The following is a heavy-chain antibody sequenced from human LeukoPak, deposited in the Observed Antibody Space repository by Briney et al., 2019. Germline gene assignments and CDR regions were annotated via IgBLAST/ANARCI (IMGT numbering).Heavy chain of an antibody. Sequence: ASVKVSCKASGYTFTCYYMHWVRQAPGQGLEWMGWINPNSGGTNYAQKFQGRVTMTRDTSISTAYMELSRLRSDDTAVYYCARAYSSSEVGSNYWGQGTLVTVSS. V-gene: IGHV1-2*02. D-gene: IGHD6-6*01. J-gene: IGHJ4*02. CDR2: INPNSGGT. CDR3: ARAYSSSEVGSNY. CDR1: GYTFTCYY.